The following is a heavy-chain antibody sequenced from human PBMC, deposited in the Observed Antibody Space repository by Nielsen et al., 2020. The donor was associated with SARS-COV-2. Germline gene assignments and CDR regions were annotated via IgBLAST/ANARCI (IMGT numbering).Heavy chain of an antibody. CDR2: IYYSGST. J-gene: IGHJ3*02. V-gene: IGHV4-31*03. CDR3: AREEQADAFDI. Sequence: SETLSLTCSVSGGSVSSDIYYWSWIRQHPGKGLEWIGYIYYSGSTYYNPSLKSRVTISVDTSKNQFSLKLSSVTAADTAVYYCAREEQADAFDIWGQGTMVTVSS. D-gene: IGHD1-26*01. CDR1: GGSVSSDIYY.